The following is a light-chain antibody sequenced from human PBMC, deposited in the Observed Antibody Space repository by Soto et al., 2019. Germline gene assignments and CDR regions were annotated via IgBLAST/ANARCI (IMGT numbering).Light chain of an antibody. J-gene: IGKJ2*01. CDR3: QQYCSSSYT. Sequence: EIVLTQSPGTLSLSPGERATLSCRASQSISSSYLAWYQQKPGQAPRLLIYAASSRATGIPGRFSGSGSGTDFTLTISRLEPEDFAVYYCQQYCSSSYTFGQGTQLEIK. CDR1: QSISSSY. CDR2: AAS. V-gene: IGKV3-20*01.